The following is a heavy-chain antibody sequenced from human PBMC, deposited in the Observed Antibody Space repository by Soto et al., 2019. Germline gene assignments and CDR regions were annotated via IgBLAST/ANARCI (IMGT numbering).Heavy chain of an antibody. Sequence: PSETLSLTCTVSGGSISSGGYYWSWIRQHPGKGLEWIGYIYYSGSTYYNPSLKSRVTISVDTSKNQFSPKLSSVTAADTAVYYCARDDEYCSGGSCASGGMDVWGQGTTVTVSS. J-gene: IGHJ6*02. CDR2: IYYSGST. CDR1: GGSISSGGYY. D-gene: IGHD2-15*01. CDR3: ARDDEYCSGGSCASGGMDV. V-gene: IGHV4-31*03.